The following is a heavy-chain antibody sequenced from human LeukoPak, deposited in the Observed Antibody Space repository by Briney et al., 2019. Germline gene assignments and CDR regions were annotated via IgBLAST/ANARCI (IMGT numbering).Heavy chain of an antibody. D-gene: IGHD6-6*01. CDR1: GFTFSSYA. CDR3: AKDLSSSSGCFDY. J-gene: IGHJ4*02. CDR2: ISGSGGST. Sequence: GGSLRLSCAASGFTFSSYAMSWVRQAPGKGLEWVSAISGSGGSTYYADSVKGRFTISRDNSKSTLYLQMNSLRAEDTAVYYCAKDLSSSSGCFDYWGQGTLVTVSS. V-gene: IGHV3-23*01.